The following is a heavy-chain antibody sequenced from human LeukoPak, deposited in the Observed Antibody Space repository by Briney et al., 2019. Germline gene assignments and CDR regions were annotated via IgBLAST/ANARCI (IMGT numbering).Heavy chain of an antibody. Sequence: PGGSLRLSCAASGFTLSSYAMSWVRQAPGKGLEWVSAISGSGGSTYYADSVKGRFTISRDNSKNTLYLQMNSLRAEDTAVYYCAKIFRPGGNSGNAFDIWGQGTMVTVSS. CDR3: AKIFRPGGNSGNAFDI. CDR1: GFTLSSYA. D-gene: IGHD4-23*01. CDR2: ISGSGGST. J-gene: IGHJ3*02. V-gene: IGHV3-23*01.